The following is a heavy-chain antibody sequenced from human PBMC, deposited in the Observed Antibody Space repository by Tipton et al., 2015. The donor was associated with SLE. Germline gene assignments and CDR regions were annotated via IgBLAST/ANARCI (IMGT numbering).Heavy chain of an antibody. J-gene: IGHJ4*02. V-gene: IGHV3-23*01. CDR1: GFTFSSYA. D-gene: IGHD2-21*02. CDR3: AKPPSYCGGDCYWDS. Sequence: AVSGFTFSSYAMSWVRQAPGKGLEWVSGISVSGGDTYYADSVKGRFTISRDNSKNTLYLQMNSLRAEDTAVYYCAKPPSYCGGDCYWDSWGQGTLVTASS. CDR2: ISVSGGDT.